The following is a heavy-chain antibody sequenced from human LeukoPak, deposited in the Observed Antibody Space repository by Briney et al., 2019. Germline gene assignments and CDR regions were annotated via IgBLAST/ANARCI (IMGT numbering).Heavy chain of an antibody. CDR2: MYASGAS. V-gene: IGHV3-66*01. J-gene: IGHJ4*02. D-gene: IGHD3-22*01. Sequence: GESLKISCAGSGLSVSSNYMGWVRQAPGKGLEWVSIMYASGASYYTDSAKGRFTVSRDSSENTLYLQMNSLRAEDTAVYYCARATVEGAYDYFDYWGQGSQVTVSS. CDR1: GLSVSSNY. CDR3: ARATVEGAYDYFDY.